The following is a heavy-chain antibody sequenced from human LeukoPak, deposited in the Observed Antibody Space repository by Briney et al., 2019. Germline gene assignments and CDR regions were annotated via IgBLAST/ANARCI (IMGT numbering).Heavy chain of an antibody. V-gene: IGHV1-2*02. CDR1: RYTFTGYY. J-gene: IGHJ4*02. CDR2: INPNSGGT. D-gene: IGHD3-10*01. CDR3: ARSGWFGELFNDY. Sequence: ASVKVSCKASRYTFTGYYMHWVRQAPGQGLEWMGWINPNSGGTNYAQKFQGRVTMTRDTSISTAYMELSRLRSDDTAVYYCARSGWFGELFNDYWGQGTLVTVSP.